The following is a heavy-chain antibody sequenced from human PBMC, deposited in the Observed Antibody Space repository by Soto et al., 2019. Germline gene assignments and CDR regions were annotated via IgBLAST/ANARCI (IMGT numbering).Heavy chain of an antibody. CDR2: ISGSGGST. CDR1: GFTYSSYA. V-gene: IGHV3-23*01. D-gene: IGHD6-13*01. Sequence: VQLLESGGGLVQPGGSLRLSCAASGFTYSSYAMSWVRQAPGKGLEWVSAISGSGGSTYYADSVKGRFTISRDNSKNTLYLQMKSLIAEDTAVYYCAKCGFIAAAGCFDYWGQGTLVTVSS. J-gene: IGHJ4*02. CDR3: AKCGFIAAAGCFDY.